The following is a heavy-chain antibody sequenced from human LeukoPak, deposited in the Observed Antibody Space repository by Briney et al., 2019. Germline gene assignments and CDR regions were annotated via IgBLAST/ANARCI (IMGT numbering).Heavy chain of an antibody. Sequence: GGSLRLSCAASGFTVSSNYMSWVRQAPGKGLEWVSVIYSGGSTYYADSVKGRFTISRDNSKNTLYLQMNSLRAEDTAVYYCARDRLDIVATMQSYAFDIWGQGTMVTVSS. CDR1: GFTVSSNY. D-gene: IGHD5-12*01. J-gene: IGHJ3*02. CDR3: ARDRLDIVATMQSYAFDI. CDR2: IYSGGST. V-gene: IGHV3-66*01.